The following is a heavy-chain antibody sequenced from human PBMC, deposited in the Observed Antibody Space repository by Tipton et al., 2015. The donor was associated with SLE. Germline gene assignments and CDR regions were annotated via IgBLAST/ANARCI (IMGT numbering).Heavy chain of an antibody. CDR1: GGSISSSSYY. J-gene: IGHJ4*02. Sequence: TLSLTCTVSGGSISSSSYYWGWIRQPPGKGLEWIGSIYYRGSTYYNPSLKSRVTISVDTSKNQFSLKLSSVTAADTAVYYCATTPYSSGWCFDYWGQGSLVTVSS. CDR3: ATTPYSSGWCFDY. V-gene: IGHV4-39*01. D-gene: IGHD6-19*01. CDR2: IYYRGST.